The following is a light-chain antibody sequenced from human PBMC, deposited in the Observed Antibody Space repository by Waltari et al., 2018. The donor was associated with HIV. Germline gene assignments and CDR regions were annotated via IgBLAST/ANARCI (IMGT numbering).Light chain of an antibody. CDR2: LKSDGSH. Sequence: QLVLTQSPSASASLGDSVKLTCTLSSGHTNYAIEWHQQQPEKGPRYLMNLKSDGSHSKGDGIPDRFSGSSSGAERYLTISSLQSEDEADYYCQTWGTGIQVFGGGTKLTVL. CDR3: QTWGTGIQV. J-gene: IGLJ3*02. V-gene: IGLV4-69*02. CDR1: SGHTNYA.